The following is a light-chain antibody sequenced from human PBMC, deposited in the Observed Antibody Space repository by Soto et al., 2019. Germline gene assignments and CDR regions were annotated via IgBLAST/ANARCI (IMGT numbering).Light chain of an antibody. CDR1: QSVSNNY. CDR2: GAS. V-gene: IGKV3-20*01. Sequence: EIVLTQSPGTLSLSPGERATLSCRASQSVSNNYLAWYQQKPGQAPRLLIYGASNRATGIPARFSGSGSGTDFTLTISSLEPEDFAVYYCQQRGTFGQGTKVDIK. CDR3: QQRGT. J-gene: IGKJ1*01.